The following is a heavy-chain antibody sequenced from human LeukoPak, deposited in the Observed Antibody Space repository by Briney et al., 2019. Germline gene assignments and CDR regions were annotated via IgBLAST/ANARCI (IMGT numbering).Heavy chain of an antibody. CDR3: ARGGSLIVVVPAAPYYYGMDV. D-gene: IGHD2-2*01. V-gene: IGHV4-34*01. CDR1: GGSFSGYY. J-gene: IGHJ6*04. Sequence: SETLSLTWAVYGGSFSGYYWSWIRQPPGKGLEWIGEINHSGSTNYSPSLKSRVTISVDTSKNQFSLKLSSVTATDTAVYYCARGGSLIVVVPAAPYYYGMDVWGKGTTVTVSS. CDR2: INHSGST.